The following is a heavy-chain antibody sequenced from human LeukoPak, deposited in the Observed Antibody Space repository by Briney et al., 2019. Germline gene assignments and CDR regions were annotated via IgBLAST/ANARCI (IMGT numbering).Heavy chain of an antibody. V-gene: IGHV3-30*18. Sequence: GRSLRLSCIGSRFDFSHYGMHWVRQAPGRGPEWVAVVSADGSERHYADAVKGRFTISKDNSKNTMFLQMSSLRIEDTAVYYCAKGSSAYGHPTSPLFDFWGQGTLVTVSS. D-gene: IGHD6-19*01. J-gene: IGHJ4*02. CDR2: VSADGSER. CDR3: AKGSSAYGHPTSPLFDF. CDR1: RFDFSHYG.